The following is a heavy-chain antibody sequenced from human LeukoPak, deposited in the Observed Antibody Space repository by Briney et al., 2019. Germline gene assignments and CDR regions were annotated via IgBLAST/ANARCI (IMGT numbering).Heavy chain of an antibody. J-gene: IGHJ3*02. CDR3: ARTPIVVVPAAMGGYDAFDI. Sequence: ASETLSLTCTVSGGSISSSSYYWGWIRQPPGKGLEWIGSIYYSGSTYYNPSLKSRVTISVDTAKNQFSLKLSSVNAADTAVYYCARTPIVVVPAAMGGYDAFDIWGQGTMVTVSS. CDR2: IYYSGST. CDR1: GGSISSSSYY. D-gene: IGHD2-2*01. V-gene: IGHV4-39*01.